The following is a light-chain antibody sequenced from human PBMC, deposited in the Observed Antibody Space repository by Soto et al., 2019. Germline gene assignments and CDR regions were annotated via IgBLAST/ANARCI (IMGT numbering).Light chain of an antibody. Sequence: EIVLTQSPGTLSLSPGERATLSCRASQSVSGNYLAWYRQKPGQAPRLLIYDASSRATGIPDRFSGSGSGTDFTLIISRLAPEDFTVYYCQQYGGSPPWTFGQGTKVEIK. V-gene: IGKV3-20*01. CDR1: QSVSGNY. J-gene: IGKJ1*01. CDR2: DAS. CDR3: QQYGGSPPWT.